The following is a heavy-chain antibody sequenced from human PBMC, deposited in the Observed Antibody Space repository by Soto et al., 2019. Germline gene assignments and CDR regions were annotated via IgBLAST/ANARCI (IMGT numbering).Heavy chain of an antibody. J-gene: IGHJ6*03. CDR3: VRGNSGWSPYRSRLFHFYYMDV. V-gene: IGHV4-4*08. CDR2: ISDSGNT. D-gene: IGHD6-19*01. Sequence: QVQLDESGPGLVKPSETLSLTCTVSGGSISSYYWTWIRQPPGKGLEWLGYISDSGNTNYNPSLQSRVAMSIDTSKGLPSLNLWSLTAADTAVYYCVRGNSGWSPYRSRLFHFYYMDVWGKGTTVTVSS. CDR1: GGSISSYY.